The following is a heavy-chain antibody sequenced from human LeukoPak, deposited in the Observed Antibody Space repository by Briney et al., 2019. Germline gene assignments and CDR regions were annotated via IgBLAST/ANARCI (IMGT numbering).Heavy chain of an antibody. CDR2: IYSDDSA. CDR1: GFTVTSYY. Sequence: GGPLRLSCAASGFTVTSYYMCWVRQAPGKGLEWVSVIYSDDSAYYAESVKGRFTISTDHSKNTLYLQMNNLRAEDTAVFYCARVYWHENAEYLQHWGQGTLVTVSS. J-gene: IGHJ1*01. D-gene: IGHD2-15*01. V-gene: IGHV3-66*01. CDR3: ARVYWHENAEYLQH.